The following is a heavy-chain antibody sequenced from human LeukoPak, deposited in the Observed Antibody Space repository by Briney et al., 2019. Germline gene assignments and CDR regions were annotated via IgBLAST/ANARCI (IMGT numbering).Heavy chain of an antibody. Sequence: GWTLRLSCAPSGCTFSSYGMHWVRQAPGTGLEWVAFIRYDGSNKYYADSVKGRFTISRDNSKNTLYLQMNSLRAEDTAVYYCAKDVAGSGYYPHFDYWGQGTLVTVSS. CDR1: GCTFSSYG. D-gene: IGHD3-3*01. CDR2: IRYDGSNK. J-gene: IGHJ4*02. V-gene: IGHV3-30*02. CDR3: AKDVAGSGYYPHFDY.